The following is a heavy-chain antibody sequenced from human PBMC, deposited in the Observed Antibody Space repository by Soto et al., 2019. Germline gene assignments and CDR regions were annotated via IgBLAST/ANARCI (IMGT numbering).Heavy chain of an antibody. CDR2: IRSKANSYAT. V-gene: IGHV3-73*01. D-gene: IGHD3-22*01. CDR3: TRPSSYYDSSGYDY. J-gene: IGHJ4*02. Sequence: QSGGSLRLSCAASGFTFSGSAMHWVRQASGKGLEWVGRIRSKANSYATAYAASVKGRFTISRDDSKNTAYLQMNSLKTEDTAVYYCTRPSSYYDSSGYDYWGQGTLVTVSS. CDR1: GFTFSGSA.